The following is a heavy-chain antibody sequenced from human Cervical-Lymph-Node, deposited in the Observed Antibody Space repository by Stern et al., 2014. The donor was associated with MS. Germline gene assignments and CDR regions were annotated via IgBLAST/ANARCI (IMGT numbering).Heavy chain of an antibody. D-gene: IGHD6-25*01. CDR3: ARDSSGRDDF. J-gene: IGHJ4*02. V-gene: IGHV3-74*01. CDR2: IDTDGGTT. Sequence: VQLVESGGGLVQPGGSLRLSCAASGFTFSSYWLHWFRQAPGKGLVWVSRIDTDGGTTNYADSVKGRFTSSRDNAENTLYLQMNSLRAEDTAVYYCARDSSGRDDFWGQGTLVTVSS. CDR1: GFTFSSYW.